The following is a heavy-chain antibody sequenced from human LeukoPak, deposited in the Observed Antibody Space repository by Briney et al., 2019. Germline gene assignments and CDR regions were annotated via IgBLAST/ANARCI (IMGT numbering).Heavy chain of an antibody. CDR3: ARDRGIVGAILGDYFDY. D-gene: IGHD1-26*01. Sequence: ASVKVSCKASGYTFTSYGISWVRQAPGQGLEWMGWISAYNGNTNYAQELQGRVTMTTDTSTSTAYMELRSLRSDDTAVYYCARDRGIVGAILGDYFDYWGQGTLVTVSS. CDR2: ISAYNGNT. V-gene: IGHV1-18*01. CDR1: GYTFTSYG. J-gene: IGHJ4*02.